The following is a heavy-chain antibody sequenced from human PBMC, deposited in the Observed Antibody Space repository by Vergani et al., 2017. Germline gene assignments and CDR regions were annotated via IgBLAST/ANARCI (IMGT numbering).Heavy chain of an antibody. D-gene: IGHD4-11*01. V-gene: IGHV3-48*01. Sequence: DVRLVESGGGVVQPGGSLRLSCAASGFTFSAYSMNWVRQTPGKGLEWISYIVVSDNSIYYADSVIGRFAISRDNARNLLFLQMNSLRADDSALYFCVRDPDYSTFDSWGQGTLVTVS. CDR2: IVVSDNSI. CDR1: GFTFSAYS. CDR3: VRDPDYSTFDS. J-gene: IGHJ4*02.